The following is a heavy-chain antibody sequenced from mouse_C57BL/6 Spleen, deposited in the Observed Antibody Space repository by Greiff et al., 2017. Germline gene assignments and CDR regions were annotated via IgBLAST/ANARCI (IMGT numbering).Heavy chain of an antibody. Sequence: EVKLMESGGDLVKPGGSLKLSCAASGFTFSSYGMSWVRQTPDKRLEWVATISSGGSSTYYPDSVKGRFTISRDNAKNTLYLQMSSLKSEDTAMYYCARHGGGYAMDYWGQGTSVTVSS. CDR3: ARHGGGYAMDY. J-gene: IGHJ4*01. V-gene: IGHV5-6*01. CDR2: ISSGGSST. CDR1: GFTFSSYG.